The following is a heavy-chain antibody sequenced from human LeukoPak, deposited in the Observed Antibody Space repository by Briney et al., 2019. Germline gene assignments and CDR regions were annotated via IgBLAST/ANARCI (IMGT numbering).Heavy chain of an antibody. CDR2: IGGSGGSP. CDR3: AKGGIGSRSGLDY. CDR1: GFTFSTYV. D-gene: IGHD5-18*01. J-gene: IGHJ4*02. V-gene: IGHV3-23*01. Sequence: PGGSLRLSCAASGFTFSTYVMTWVRQAPGKGLEWASSIGGSGGSPYHGNSVKGRFSISRDNSKNTIYMQMNSLRDEDTAVYYCAKGGIGSRSGLDYWGQGTLVTVSS.